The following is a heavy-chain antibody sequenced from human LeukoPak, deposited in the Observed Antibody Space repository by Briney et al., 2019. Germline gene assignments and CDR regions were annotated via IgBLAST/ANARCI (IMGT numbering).Heavy chain of an antibody. D-gene: IGHD3-22*01. Sequence: ASVKVSCMASGYRFTDYYMHWVRQAPGQGLEWMGWVNGNTGATLYAQKFQGRVTMSRDASITTAYMELNGLRSEDTAVYYCATEGGAYDRFFSYDAFDIWGQGTMVTVSS. CDR2: VNGNTGAT. CDR3: ATEGGAYDRFFSYDAFDI. V-gene: IGHV1-2*02. CDR1: GYRFTDYY. J-gene: IGHJ3*02.